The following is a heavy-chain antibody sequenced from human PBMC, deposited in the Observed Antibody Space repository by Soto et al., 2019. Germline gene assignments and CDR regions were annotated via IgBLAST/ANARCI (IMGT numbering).Heavy chain of an antibody. CDR3: ARHVTDGFNDQFSY. Sequence: HGESLKISCKGSGYSFTSYWISWVRQMPGKGLEWMGRIDPSDSYTNYSPSFQGHVTISADRSISTAYLQWSSLKASDTAMYYCARHVTDGFNDQFSYWGQGTLVTVSS. CDR2: IDPSDSYT. D-gene: IGHD2-21*02. J-gene: IGHJ4*02. V-gene: IGHV5-10-1*01. CDR1: GYSFTSYW.